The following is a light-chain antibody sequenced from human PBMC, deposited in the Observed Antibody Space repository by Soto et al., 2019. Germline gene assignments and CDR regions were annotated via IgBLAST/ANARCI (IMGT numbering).Light chain of an antibody. V-gene: IGLV1-51*01. CDR2: DNN. J-gene: IGLJ2*01. CDR3: GTWDSSLSAVV. Sequence: QSVLTQPPSVSAAPGQKVTISCSGSSSNIGNNYVSWYQQIPGTAPQLLIYDNNKRPSVSPDRFSGSKSGTSATLGITGLQTGDEADYYCGTWDSSLSAVVFGGGTKLTVL. CDR1: SSNIGNNY.